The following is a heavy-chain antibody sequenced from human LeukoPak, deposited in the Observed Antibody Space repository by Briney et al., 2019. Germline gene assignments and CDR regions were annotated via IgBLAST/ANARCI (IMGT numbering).Heavy chain of an antibody. CDR2: IYTSGST. J-gene: IGHJ3*02. CDR1: GGSISSYY. V-gene: IGHV4-4*07. Sequence: SETLSLTCTVSGGSISSYYWSWIRQPAGKGLEWIGRIYTSGSTNYNPSLKSRVTISVDTSKNQFSLKLSSVTAADTAVYYCAGGYYDILTGYYDAFDIWGQGTMVTVSS. CDR3: AGGYYDILTGYYDAFDI. D-gene: IGHD3-9*01.